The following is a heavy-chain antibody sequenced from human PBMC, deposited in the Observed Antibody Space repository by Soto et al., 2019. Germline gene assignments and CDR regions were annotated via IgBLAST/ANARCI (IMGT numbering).Heavy chain of an antibody. V-gene: IGHV4-30-4*01. CDR3: VRTARQGXXAPHWFDR. Sequence: SETLSLTCTVSGASIRSTDDYWSWIRQAPGKGLEWIGYVYYTGSTYYNPSLMSRLTISVDTSKNQFSLKLTSVTAAETAVYYCVRTARQGXXAPHWFDRXCXGTQVTVSS. CDR1: GASIRSTDDY. CDR2: VYYTGST. D-gene: IGHD2-21*02. J-gene: IGHJ5*02.